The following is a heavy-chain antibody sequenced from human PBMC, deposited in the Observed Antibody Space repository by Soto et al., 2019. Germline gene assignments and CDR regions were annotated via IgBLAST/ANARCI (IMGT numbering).Heavy chain of an antibody. D-gene: IGHD6-19*01. CDR1: GFTFSNYW. CDR2: INGDGSST. CDR3: ARDLESSGWSFDY. J-gene: IGHJ4*02. V-gene: IGHV3-74*01. Sequence: GGSLRLSCAASGFTFSNYWMHWVRQAPGKGLVWVSRINGDGSSTSYADSVKGRFTISRDNAKNTLYLQMNSLRAEDTAVYYCARDLESSGWSFDYWGQGTLVTVSS.